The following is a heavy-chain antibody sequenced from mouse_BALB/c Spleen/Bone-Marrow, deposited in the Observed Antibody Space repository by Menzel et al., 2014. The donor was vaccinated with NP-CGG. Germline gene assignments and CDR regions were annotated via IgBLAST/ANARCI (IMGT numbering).Heavy chain of an antibody. J-gene: IGHJ1*01. D-gene: IGHD1-1*01. Sequence: LQESGPDLVTPGASVKMSCKASGYTFTSYVMHWVKQKPGQGLEWIGYFNPYNDVTNYNEKFKGKATLTSDKSSSTAYMELSSLTSEDSAVYYCARKFYYFGSSPYWYFDVWGAGTTVTVSS. CDR3: ARKFYYFGSSPYWYFDV. CDR1: GYTFTSYV. V-gene: IGHV1-14*01. CDR2: FNPYNDVT.